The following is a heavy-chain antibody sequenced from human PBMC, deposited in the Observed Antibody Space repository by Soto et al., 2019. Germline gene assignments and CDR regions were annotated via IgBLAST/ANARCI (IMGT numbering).Heavy chain of an antibody. Sequence: EVQLAESGGGLAQPGGSLRLSCAASGFTLSGYAMDWVSQAAGKGLEYVSGISSNGVGTYYANSVQGRFTISRDNSKNTVYLQMGSLRPEDMAVYYCARRARPDFYYMDVWGKGTTVTVSS. D-gene: IGHD6-6*01. J-gene: IGHJ6*03. CDR3: ARRARPDFYYMDV. CDR2: ISSNGVGT. CDR1: GFTLSGYA. V-gene: IGHV3-64*01.